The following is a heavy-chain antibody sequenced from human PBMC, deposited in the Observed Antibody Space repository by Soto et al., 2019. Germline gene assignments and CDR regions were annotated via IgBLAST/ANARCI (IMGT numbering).Heavy chain of an antibody. CDR1: GFTVSSNY. Sequence: EVQLVESGGGLVQPGGSLRLSCAASGFTVSSNYMSWVRQAPGKGLEWVSVIYSGGSTYYADSVKGRFTISRDNSKNTLYLQMNSLRAEDTAVYYCARDFIAAYGTDAFDIWDQGTMVTVSS. CDR3: ARDFIAAYGTDAFDI. D-gene: IGHD6-6*01. V-gene: IGHV3-66*01. CDR2: IYSGGST. J-gene: IGHJ3*02.